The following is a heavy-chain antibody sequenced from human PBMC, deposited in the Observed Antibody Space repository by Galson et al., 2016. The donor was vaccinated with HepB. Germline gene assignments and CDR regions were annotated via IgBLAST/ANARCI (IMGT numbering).Heavy chain of an antibody. CDR2: IRSSGTS. Sequence: ETLSLTCSVSGDSISNVGRHWGWFRQSPGMGLEYIGSIRSSGTSYYSPSLPSRVTVSADTSRNQFFLRLTSVTAADTAIYYCVRLGTAAAVANRRGSIYWSQGTRVTVSS. D-gene: IGHD6-13*01. CDR3: VRLGTAAAVANRRGSIY. CDR1: GDSISNVGRH. J-gene: IGHJ4*02. V-gene: IGHV4-39*01.